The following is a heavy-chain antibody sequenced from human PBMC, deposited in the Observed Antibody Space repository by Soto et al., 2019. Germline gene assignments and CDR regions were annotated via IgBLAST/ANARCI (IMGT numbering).Heavy chain of an antibody. CDR3: ARRGGVAAAMWGY. V-gene: IGHV4-39*01. CDR2: IYYSGST. D-gene: IGHD6-13*01. CDR1: GGSISSSSYY. J-gene: IGHJ4*02. Sequence: QLQLQESGPGLVKPSETLSLTCTVSGGSISSSSYYWGWIRQPPGKGLEWIGSIYYSGSTYYNPSRKSRVTISVDTSKNQFSLQLSSVTAADTAVYYCARRGGVAAAMWGYWGQGTLVTVSS.